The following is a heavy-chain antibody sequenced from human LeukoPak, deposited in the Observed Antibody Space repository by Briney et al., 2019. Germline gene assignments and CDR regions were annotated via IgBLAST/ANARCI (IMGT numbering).Heavy chain of an antibody. CDR3: ARSSSSSWYLDY. V-gene: IGHV3-48*03. J-gene: IGHJ4*02. CDR2: ISSSGSTI. CDR1: GFTFSSYE. D-gene: IGHD6-13*01. Sequence: PGGSLRLSCAASGFTFSSYEMNWVRQAPGKGLEWVSYISSSGSTIYYADSVKGRFTISRDNAKNSLYLRMNSLRAEDTAVYYCARSSSSSWYLDYWGQGTLVTVSS.